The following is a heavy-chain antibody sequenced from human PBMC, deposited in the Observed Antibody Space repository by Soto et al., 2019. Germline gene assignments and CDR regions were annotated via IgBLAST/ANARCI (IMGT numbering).Heavy chain of an antibody. J-gene: IGHJ6*02. D-gene: IGHD6-13*01. V-gene: IGHV3-30*18. CDR1: GFTFSSYG. Sequence: QVQLVESGGGVVQPGRSLRLSCAASGFTFSSYGMHWVRQAPGKGLEWVAVISYDGSNKYYADSVKGRFTISRDNSKNTLYVQMNSLRAADTAVLYCAKEVGGQQVVLSFLGYYGMDVWGQGTTVTVSS. CDR3: AKEVGGQQVVLSFLGYYGMDV. CDR2: ISYDGSNK.